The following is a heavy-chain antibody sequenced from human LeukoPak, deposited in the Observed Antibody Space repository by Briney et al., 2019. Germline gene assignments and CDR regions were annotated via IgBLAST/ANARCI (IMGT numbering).Heavy chain of an antibody. CDR3: ARLREIPVFGVVTKSTSYFDY. J-gene: IGHJ4*02. Sequence: PGGSLRLSCAASGFTFSSYAMSWVRQAPGKGLEWVSGISWNSGSIGYADSVKGRFTISRDNSKNTLYLQMNSLRAEDTAVYYCARLREIPVFGVVTKSTSYFDYWGQGTLVTVSS. CDR1: GFTFSSYA. V-gene: IGHV3-23*01. D-gene: IGHD3-3*01. CDR2: ISWNSGSI.